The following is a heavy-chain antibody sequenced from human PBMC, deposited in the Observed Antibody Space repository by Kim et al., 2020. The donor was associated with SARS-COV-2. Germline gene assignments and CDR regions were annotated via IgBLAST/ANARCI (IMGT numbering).Heavy chain of an antibody. CDR1: GGSFSGYY. J-gene: IGHJ4*02. Sequence: SETLSLTCAVYGGSFSGYYWSWIRQPPGKGLEWIGEINHSGSTNYNPSLKSRVTISVDTSKNQFSLKLSSVTAADTAVYYCARGLKGVGATHFDYWGQGTLVTVSS. V-gene: IGHV4-34*01. CDR3: ARGLKGVGATHFDY. CDR2: INHSGST. D-gene: IGHD1-26*01.